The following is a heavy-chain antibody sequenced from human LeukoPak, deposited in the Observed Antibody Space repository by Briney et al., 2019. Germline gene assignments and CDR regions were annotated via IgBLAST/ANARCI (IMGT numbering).Heavy chain of an antibody. V-gene: IGHV3-74*01. D-gene: IGHD3/OR15-3a*01. CDR3: ARGFWTGVEY. CDR1: GFIFSTYW. J-gene: IGHJ4*02. CDR2: IKSDGSDT. Sequence: GGSLRLSCAASGFIFSTYWMHWVRQAPGEGLVWVSRIKSDGSDTSYADSVKGRFTISRDNAKNTLYLRMNSLRAEDTAVYYCARGFWTGVEYWGQGALVTVSS.